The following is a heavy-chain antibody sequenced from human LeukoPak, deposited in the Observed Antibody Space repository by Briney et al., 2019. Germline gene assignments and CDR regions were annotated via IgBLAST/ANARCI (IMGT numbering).Heavy chain of an antibody. CDR3: ASRAYYDSSGLDY. V-gene: IGHV4-4*09. J-gene: IGHJ4*02. CDR2: VSNSGST. D-gene: IGHD3-22*01. Sequence: SETLSLTCSVSGGSIRNYYWTWIRQPPGKGLEWIGHVSNSGSTKYNPSLKSRVTISIDTSKKHFSLKLSSVAVADTAVYYCASRAYYDSSGLDYWGQGILVTVSS. CDR1: GGSIRNYY.